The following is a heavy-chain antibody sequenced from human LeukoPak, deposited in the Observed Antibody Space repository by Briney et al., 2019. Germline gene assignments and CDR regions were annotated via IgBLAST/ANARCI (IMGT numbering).Heavy chain of an antibody. CDR1: GGSISSYY. D-gene: IGHD2-21*02. V-gene: IGHV4-4*07. J-gene: IGHJ6*03. CDR3: AREEVTSSNYYYYYMDV. CDR2: IYTSEST. Sequence: ETLSLTCTVSGGSISSYYGSWIRQPAGKGLEWIGRIYTSESTNYNPSLTSRVTISVDKSKHHFSLRLSSVTAADTAVYYCAREEVTSSNYYYYYMDVWGKGTTVTVSS.